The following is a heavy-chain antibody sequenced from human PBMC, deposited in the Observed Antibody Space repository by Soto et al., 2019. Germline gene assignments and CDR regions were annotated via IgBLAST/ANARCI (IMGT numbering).Heavy chain of an antibody. V-gene: IGHV4-4*02. CDR1: GGSISGSNW. J-gene: IGHJ6*02. D-gene: IGHD3-3*01. CDR3: ARXGRGYDFWSGYRYGMDV. Sequence: SETLSLTCAVSGGSISGSNWWSWVRQPPGKGLEWIGEIYHSGSTNYNPSLKSRVTISVDKSKNQFSLKLSSVTAADTAVYYCARXGRGYDFWSGYRYGMDVWGQGTTVTVSS. CDR2: IYHSGST.